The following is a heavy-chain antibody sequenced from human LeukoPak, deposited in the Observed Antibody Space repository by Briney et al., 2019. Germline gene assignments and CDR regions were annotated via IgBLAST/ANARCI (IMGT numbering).Heavy chain of an antibody. CDR2: IYYSGST. CDR1: GGSISSYY. D-gene: IGHD3-22*01. J-gene: IGHJ4*02. Sequence: PSETLSPTCTVSGGSISSYYWSWIRHPPGKGLERIGYIYYSGSTNYNPSLKSRVTISVDTSKNQFSLKLSSVTAADTAVYYCARHYYDSSGYIRAFDYSGQGTLVTVSS. V-gene: IGHV4-59*01. CDR3: ARHYYDSSGYIRAFDY.